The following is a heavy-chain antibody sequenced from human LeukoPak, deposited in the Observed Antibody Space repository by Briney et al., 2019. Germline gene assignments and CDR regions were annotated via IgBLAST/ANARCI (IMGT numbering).Heavy chain of an antibody. V-gene: IGHV4-4*07. Sequence: SETLSLTCTVSGGSIDAYYWTWIRQPGDKRLEWIGRIYTSGSTNYNPSLKSRVTMSVDTSKNQFSLKLSSATAADTAVYYCARELDFWSGYLDYWGQGTLVTVSS. CDR2: IYTSGST. J-gene: IGHJ4*02. CDR3: ARELDFWSGYLDY. CDR1: GGSIDAYY. D-gene: IGHD3-3*01.